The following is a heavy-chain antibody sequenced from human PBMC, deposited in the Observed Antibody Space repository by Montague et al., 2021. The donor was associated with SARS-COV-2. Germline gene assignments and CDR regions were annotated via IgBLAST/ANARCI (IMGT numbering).Heavy chain of an antibody. CDR3: ARISGITSWYYDY. Sequence: SETLSLTCTVSGGSVSSGSYYWSWIRQPPGKGLQSIGYIYYTGSTNYXPSLQSRVTISVDSSKNQFSVRLSSVIAADTAVYYCARISGITSWYYDYWGQGTLVTVSS. J-gene: IGHJ4*02. V-gene: IGHV4-61*01. CDR2: IYYTGST. CDR1: GGSVSSGSYY. D-gene: IGHD1-14*01.